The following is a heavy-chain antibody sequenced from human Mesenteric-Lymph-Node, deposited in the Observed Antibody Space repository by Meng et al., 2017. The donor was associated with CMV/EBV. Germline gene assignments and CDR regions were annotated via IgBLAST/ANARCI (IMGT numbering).Heavy chain of an antibody. Sequence: SETLSLTCTVSGGSISSSSYYWGWIRQPPGKGLEWIGSIYYSGSTYYNPSLKSRVTISVDTSKNQFSLKLSSVTAADTAVYYCARDGGGELRHAFDIWGQGTTVTVSS. J-gene: IGHJ3*02. V-gene: IGHV4-39*07. CDR1: GGSISSSSYY. CDR3: ARDGGGELRHAFDI. CDR2: IYYSGST. D-gene: IGHD3-16*01.